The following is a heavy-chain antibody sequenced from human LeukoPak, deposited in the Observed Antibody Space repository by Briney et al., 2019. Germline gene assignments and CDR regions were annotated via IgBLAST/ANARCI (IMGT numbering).Heavy chain of an antibody. Sequence: GGSLRLSCAASGFTFSTYSMNWVRQAPGKGLEWVSAITDAVGSTHYADSVKGRFTISSDNSKNTVYLQMNSLRPEDMAVYYCAKEIFSGLLYIDYWGQGTLVTVSS. D-gene: IGHD5-12*01. J-gene: IGHJ4*02. V-gene: IGHV3-23*01. CDR1: GFTFSTYS. CDR3: AKEIFSGLLYIDY. CDR2: ITDAVGST.